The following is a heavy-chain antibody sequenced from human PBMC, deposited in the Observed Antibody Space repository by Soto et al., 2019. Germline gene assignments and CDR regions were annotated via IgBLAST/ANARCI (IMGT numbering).Heavy chain of an antibody. V-gene: IGHV4-39*01. CDR3: ATLGGIRYLYGSLDY. J-gene: IGHJ4*02. D-gene: IGHD5-18*01. CDR2: IYYSGST. Sequence: SDTLSLTCTVSGGSISSSSYYWGWIRQPPGKGLEWIGTIYYSGSTYYNPSLKSRVTISVNTSQNQFSLKLSSVTAADTAMYYCATLGGIRYLYGSLDYWGQGTLVTVSS. CDR1: GGSISSSSYY.